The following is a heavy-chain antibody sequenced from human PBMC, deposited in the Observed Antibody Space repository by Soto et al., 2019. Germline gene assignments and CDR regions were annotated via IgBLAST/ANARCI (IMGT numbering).Heavy chain of an antibody. J-gene: IGHJ4*02. CDR1: GYTFTSYD. Sequence: QVQLVQSGAEVKKPGALVKVSCKASGYTFTSYDVNWVRQATGQGLEWMGWMNPNSGNTDFAQKFQGRVTMTRNTSISTAYMELSGLRSEDTAVYYCARSLSSVAGRARGYFDYWGQGTLVTVSS. V-gene: IGHV1-8*01. CDR2: MNPNSGNT. CDR3: ARSLSSVAGRARGYFDY. D-gene: IGHD6-19*01.